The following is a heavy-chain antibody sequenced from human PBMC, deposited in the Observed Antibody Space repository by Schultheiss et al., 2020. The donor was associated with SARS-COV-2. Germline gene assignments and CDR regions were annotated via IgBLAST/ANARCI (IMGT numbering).Heavy chain of an antibody. V-gene: IGHV1-2*02. D-gene: IGHD3-16*02. CDR1: GYTFTGYY. Sequence: ASVKVSCKASGYTFTGYYMHWVRQAPGQGLEWMGWINPNSGDTDYAQNFQGRVTMTRDTSISTAYMDLNSLKSDDTAVYYCALITFGGVIVPDLDYWGQGTLVTVSS. J-gene: IGHJ4*02. CDR3: ALITFGGVIVPDLDY. CDR2: INPNSGDT.